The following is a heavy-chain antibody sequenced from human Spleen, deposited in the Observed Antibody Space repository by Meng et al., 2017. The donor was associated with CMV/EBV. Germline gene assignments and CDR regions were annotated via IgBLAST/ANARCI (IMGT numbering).Heavy chain of an antibody. Sequence: ASVKVSCKASGYIFTGYYMHWVRQAPGQGLEWMGWINPNSGDTNYAQKFQGRVSMTRDTSISTAYMELTRLKFDDTAIYYCARLESSSKSAEDYYFYYGMDVWGQGTTVTVSS. D-gene: IGHD6-13*01. V-gene: IGHV1-2*02. CDR1: GYIFTGYY. J-gene: IGHJ6*02. CDR2: INPNSGDT. CDR3: ARLESSSKSAEDYYFYYGMDV.